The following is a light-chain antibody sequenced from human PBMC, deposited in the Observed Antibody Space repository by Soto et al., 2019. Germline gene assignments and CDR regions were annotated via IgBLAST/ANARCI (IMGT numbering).Light chain of an antibody. CDR3: QQFKNYPIT. CDR1: EDISSY. CDR2: AAS. Sequence: IHLTHSPSSLSASVGYIVTVRCRASEDISSYLVWYQQKPGAAPKLLIYAASALHSGVPSRFSGSGSGTDFTLTISSLHPEDFAVYFCQQFKNYPITFGQGTRLEIK. V-gene: IGKV1-9*01. J-gene: IGKJ5*01.